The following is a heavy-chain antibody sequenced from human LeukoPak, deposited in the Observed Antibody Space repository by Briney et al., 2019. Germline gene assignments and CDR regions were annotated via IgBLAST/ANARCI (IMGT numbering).Heavy chain of an antibody. CDR2: IYYSGST. CDR3: AKVPLPMIVVVNWEDY. CDR1: GGSISSYY. D-gene: IGHD3-22*01. J-gene: IGHJ4*02. V-gene: IGHV4-59*01. Sequence: SETLSLTCTVSGGSISSYYWSWIRQPPGKGLEWIGYIYYSGSTNYNPSLKNRVTISVDTSKNQFSLKLSSVPAADTAVYYCAKVPLPMIVVVNWEDYWGQGTLVTVSS.